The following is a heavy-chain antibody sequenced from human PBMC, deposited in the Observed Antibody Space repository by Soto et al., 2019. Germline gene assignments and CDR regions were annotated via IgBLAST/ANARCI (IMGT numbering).Heavy chain of an antibody. CDR3: AKDASSWFYYFSGMDV. V-gene: IGHV1-18*01. CDR1: GYIFSNFG. J-gene: IGHJ6*02. Sequence: QIQLEQSRPELRKPGASVKVSCKASGYIFSNFGISWVRQAPGQGLEWMGWISGYNDNTNYAQKFQDRLRMTTDISTGTAYMELTTLRSEDTAVYYCAKDASSWFYYFSGMDVWGQGTTVTVSS. D-gene: IGHD2-2*01. CDR2: ISGYNDNT.